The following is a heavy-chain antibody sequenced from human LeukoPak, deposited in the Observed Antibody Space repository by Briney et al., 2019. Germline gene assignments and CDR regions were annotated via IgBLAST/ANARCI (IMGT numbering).Heavy chain of an antibody. D-gene: IGHD3-22*01. CDR3: ARGGSYYYDSSGYYPPDFDY. V-gene: IGHV1-2*02. CDR1: GYTFTGYY. Sequence: ASVKVSCKASGYTFTGYYMHWVRQAPGQGPEWMGWINPNSGGTNYAQKFQGRVIMTRDTSISTAYMELSRLRSDDTAVYYCARGGSYYYDSSGYYPPDFDYWGQGTLVTVSS. CDR2: INPNSGGT. J-gene: IGHJ4*02.